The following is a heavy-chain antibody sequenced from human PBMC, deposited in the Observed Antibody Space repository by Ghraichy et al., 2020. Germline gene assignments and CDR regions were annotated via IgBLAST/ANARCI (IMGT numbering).Heavy chain of an antibody. D-gene: IGHD6-19*01. CDR1: GVSLSSGGYY. CDR3: ASQNKGYTSGWYRIDFDY. Sequence: SETLSLTCTLSGVSLSSGGYYWNWIRPLPGKGPEWIGYIYYTGSTYSTPSLKSRVTISVDKSKNQFSLKLSSVTAADTAVYYCASQNKGYTSGWYRIDFDYWGQGTLVTVSS. V-gene: IGHV4-39*01. J-gene: IGHJ4*02. CDR2: IYYTGST.